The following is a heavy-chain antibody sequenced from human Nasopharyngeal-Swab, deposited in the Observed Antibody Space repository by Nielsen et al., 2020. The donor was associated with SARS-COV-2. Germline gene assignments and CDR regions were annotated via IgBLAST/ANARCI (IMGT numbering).Heavy chain of an antibody. J-gene: IGHJ3*02. CDR2: IDPSDSYT. D-gene: IGHD6-13*01. Sequence: VRQMPGKGPEWMGRIDPSDSYTNYSPSFQGHVTISADKSISTAYLQWSSLKASDTAMYYCARRGGTAGSDAFDIWGQGTMVTVS. V-gene: IGHV5-10-1*01. CDR3: ARRGGTAGSDAFDI.